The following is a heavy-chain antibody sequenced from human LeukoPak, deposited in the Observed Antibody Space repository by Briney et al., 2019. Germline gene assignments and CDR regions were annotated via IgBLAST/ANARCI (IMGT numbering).Heavy chain of an antibody. J-gene: IGHJ4*02. CDR1: GGSFSGYY. D-gene: IGHD3-22*01. Sequence: PSETLSLTCAVYGGSFSGYYWSWIRQPPGKGLEWIGEINHSGSTNYNPSLKSRVTISVDTSKNQFSLKLSSVTAADTAVYYCARGGSRTQYYYDSSGYYKRPGRPFDYWGQGTLVTVSS. V-gene: IGHV4-34*01. CDR3: ARGGSRTQYYYDSSGYYKRPGRPFDY. CDR2: INHSGST.